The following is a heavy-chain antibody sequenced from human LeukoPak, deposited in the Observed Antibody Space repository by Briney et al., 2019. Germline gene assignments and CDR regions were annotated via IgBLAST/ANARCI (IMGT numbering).Heavy chain of an antibody. CDR2: ISYDGSNK. J-gene: IGHJ5*02. CDR3: AKGGSLNWFDP. Sequence: GRSLRLSCAASGLTFSSYGMHWVRQAPGKGLEWVAAISYDGSNKYYADSVKGRFTISRDNSKNTLYLQMNSLRAEDTAVYYCAKGGSLNWFDPWGQGTLVTVSS. CDR1: GLTFSSYG. V-gene: IGHV3-30*18.